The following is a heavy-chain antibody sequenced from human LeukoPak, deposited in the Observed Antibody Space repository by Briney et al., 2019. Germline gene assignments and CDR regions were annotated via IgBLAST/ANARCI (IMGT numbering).Heavy chain of an antibody. J-gene: IGHJ6*02. CDR1: GFTFSSYG. V-gene: IGHV3-30*18. CDR3: AKDHISGLYYYYYYGMDV. Sequence: GGSLRLSCAASGFTFSSYGMHWVRQAPGKGLEWVAVISYDGSNKYYADSVKGRFTISRDNAKNTLYLQMNSLRAEDTAVYYCAKDHISGLYYYYYYGMDVWGQGTPVTVSS. D-gene: IGHD3-10*01. CDR2: ISYDGSNK.